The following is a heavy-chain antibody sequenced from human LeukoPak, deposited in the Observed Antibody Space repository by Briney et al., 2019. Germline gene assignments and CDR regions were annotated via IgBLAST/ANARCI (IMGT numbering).Heavy chain of an antibody. Sequence: SETLSLTCTVSGGSISSYYWSWIRQPAGKGLEWIGRIYTSGSTNYNPSLKSRVTMSVDTSKNQFSLKLSSVTAADTAVYYCARMPYYDFWSAHYYMDVWGKGTTVTVSS. CDR3: ARMPYYDFWSAHYYMDV. J-gene: IGHJ6*03. V-gene: IGHV4-4*07. CDR2: IYTSGST. D-gene: IGHD3-3*01. CDR1: GGSISSYY.